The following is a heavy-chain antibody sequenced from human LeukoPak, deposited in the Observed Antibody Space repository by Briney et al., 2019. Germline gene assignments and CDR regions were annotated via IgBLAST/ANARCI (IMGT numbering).Heavy chain of an antibody. D-gene: IGHD3-22*01. Sequence: GGSLRLSCAASGFTFSNYNMNWVRQAPGKAMEWVSSITSSGTYIFYADSVKGRFTISRDNAKNSLYLQMDSLGPEDTAVYYCARDPCSGNYGKFYFYYMDVWGKGTTVTISS. CDR1: GFTFSNYN. CDR3: ARDPCSGNYGKFYFYYMDV. J-gene: IGHJ6*03. CDR2: ITSSGTYI. V-gene: IGHV3-21*01.